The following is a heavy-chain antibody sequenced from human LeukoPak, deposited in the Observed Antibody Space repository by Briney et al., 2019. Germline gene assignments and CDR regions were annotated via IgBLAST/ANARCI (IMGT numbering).Heavy chain of an antibody. CDR3: ARASYSYDINGWVPFDY. CDR1: GNSISSGDNY. Sequence: PSQTLSLTCTVSGNSISSGDNYWSWVRQPAGKGLEWIGRIYTSGSTNYNPSLKSRVTISGDTSKNQFSLRLSSVTAADTAVYYCARASYSYDINGWVPFDYWGQGTLVTVSS. V-gene: IGHV4-61*02. J-gene: IGHJ4*02. CDR2: IYTSGST. D-gene: IGHD3-22*01.